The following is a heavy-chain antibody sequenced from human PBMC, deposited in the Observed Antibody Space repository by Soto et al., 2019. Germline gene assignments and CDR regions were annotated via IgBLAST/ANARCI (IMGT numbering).Heavy chain of an antibody. Sequence: GASVKVSCKASGYTFTSYTISWVRQAPGQGLEWMGRIIPILGIANYAQKFQGRVTITADKSTSTAYMELSSLRSEDTAVYYCARDPGYSYGLDNWFDPWGQGTLVTVSS. D-gene: IGHD5-18*01. CDR1: GYTFTSYT. J-gene: IGHJ5*02. V-gene: IGHV1-69*04. CDR2: IIPILGIA. CDR3: ARDPGYSYGLDNWFDP.